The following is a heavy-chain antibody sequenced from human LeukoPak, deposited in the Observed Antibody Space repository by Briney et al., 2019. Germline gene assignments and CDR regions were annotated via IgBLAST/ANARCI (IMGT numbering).Heavy chain of an antibody. CDR2: IKSKTDGGTT. J-gene: IGHJ4*02. CDR1: GFTFTDHF. Sequence: GGSLRLSCAASGFTFTDHFMDWVRQAPGKGLEWVGRIKSKTDGGTTDYAAPVKGRFTISRDDSKNTLYLQMNSLKTEDTAVYYCTTDRHSSSWYPPFGYWGQGTLVTVSS. CDR3: TTDRHSSSWYPPFGY. D-gene: IGHD6-13*01. V-gene: IGHV3-15*01.